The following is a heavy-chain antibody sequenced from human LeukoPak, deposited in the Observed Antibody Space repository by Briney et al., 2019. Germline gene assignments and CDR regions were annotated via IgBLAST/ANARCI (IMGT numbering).Heavy chain of an antibody. Sequence: GGSLRLSCAASGFAVSTKYMTWVRQAPGKGLECVSLMYSDANTYYADSVKGRFTISRDNSGNTLYLQMNSLRAEDTAVYYCATSGGVYSRDAFGVWGQGAMVTVSS. V-gene: IGHV3-66*01. J-gene: IGHJ3*01. CDR2: MYSDANT. CDR3: ATSGGVYSRDAFGV. CDR1: GFAVSTKY. D-gene: IGHD5/OR15-5a*01.